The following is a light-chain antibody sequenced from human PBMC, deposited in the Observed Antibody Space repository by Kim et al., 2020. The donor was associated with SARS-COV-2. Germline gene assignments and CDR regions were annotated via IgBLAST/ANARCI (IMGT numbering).Light chain of an antibody. Sequence: SPGERATLSCRASQSVSSNLAWYQQKPGQAPRLLIYGASTRATGIPARFSGSGSETEFTLTISSLQSEDFAVYYCQQYNIWPPLTFGGGTKVEIK. J-gene: IGKJ4*01. V-gene: IGKV3-15*01. CDR1: QSVSSN. CDR2: GAS. CDR3: QQYNIWPPLT.